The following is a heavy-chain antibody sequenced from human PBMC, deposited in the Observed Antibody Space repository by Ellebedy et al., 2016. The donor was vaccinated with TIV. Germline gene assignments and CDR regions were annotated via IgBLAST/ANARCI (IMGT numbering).Heavy chain of an antibody. Sequence: GGSLRLXXAASGFTVSSNYMSWVRQAPGKGLEWVSVIYSGGSTYYADSVKGRFTISRDNSKNTLYLQMNSLRAEDTAVYYCASEVVVPAATSYYYGMDVWGQGTTVTVSS. V-gene: IGHV3-53*01. J-gene: IGHJ6*02. D-gene: IGHD2-2*01. CDR1: GFTVSSNY. CDR2: IYSGGST. CDR3: ASEVVVPAATSYYYGMDV.